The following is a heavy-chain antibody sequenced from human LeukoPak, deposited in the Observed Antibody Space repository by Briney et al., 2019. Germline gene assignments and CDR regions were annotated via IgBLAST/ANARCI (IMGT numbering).Heavy chain of an antibody. CDR1: GFTFNHFW. J-gene: IGHJ4*02. D-gene: IGHD2-15*01. CDR3: AREDGYCSGGNCYSYFDS. CDR2: IKKTGSET. Sequence: GGSLRLSCAASGFTFNHFWMSWIRQAPGKGLEWVAYIKKTGSETYYVDSVRGRFTITRDNTRNSLFLQMYSLRAEDTAVYFCAREDGYCSGGNCYSYFDSWGQGTLVTVSA. V-gene: IGHV3-7*01.